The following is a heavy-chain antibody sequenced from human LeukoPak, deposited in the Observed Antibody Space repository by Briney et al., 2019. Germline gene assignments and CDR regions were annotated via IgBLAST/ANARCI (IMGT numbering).Heavy chain of an antibody. D-gene: IGHD2-2*01. CDR3: ARDQIPAAWDYFDY. J-gene: IGHJ4*02. Sequence: PGGSLRLSCAASGFTFSSYWMSWVRQAPGKGLEWVANIKQDGSEKYYVDSVKGRFTIYRDNAKNSLYLQMSSLRAEDTAVYYCARDQIPAAWDYFDYWGQGTLVTVSS. CDR1: GFTFSSYW. CDR2: IKQDGSEK. V-gene: IGHV3-7*01.